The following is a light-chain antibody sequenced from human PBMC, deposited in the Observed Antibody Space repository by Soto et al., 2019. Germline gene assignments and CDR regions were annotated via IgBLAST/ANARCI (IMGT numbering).Light chain of an antibody. Sequence: QSVLTQPPSVSGAPGQRVTISCTRRRSKIGAGYDVHWYQQLPGTAPKVLIYANSNRPSRVPDRFSGSESVTSASLAITGLKAEDEADYYCQSYESSLGVVFCGGTKVTVL. J-gene: IGLJ2*01. CDR1: RSKIGAGYD. V-gene: IGLV1-40*01. CDR3: QSYESSLGVV. CDR2: ANS.